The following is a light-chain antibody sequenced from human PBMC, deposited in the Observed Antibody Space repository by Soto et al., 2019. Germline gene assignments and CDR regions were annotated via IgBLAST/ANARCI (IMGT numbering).Light chain of an antibody. V-gene: IGLV1-51*01. CDR1: SSNIGNNY. CDR3: ATWDSSLSGEV. J-gene: IGLJ2*01. CDR2: DNN. Sequence: QSVLTQPPSVSAAPGQKVTISCSGSSSNIGNNYVSWYQQLPGTAPKLLIYDNNKRPSGIPDRFSGSKSGTSATLGITGLQTGDEADYHCATWDSSLSGEVFGGGTQLT.